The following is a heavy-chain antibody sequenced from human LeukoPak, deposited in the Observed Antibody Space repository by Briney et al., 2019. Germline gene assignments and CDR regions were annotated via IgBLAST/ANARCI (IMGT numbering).Heavy chain of an antibody. Sequence: SGPALVKPKQTLTLTCTFSGFSLSTSGMCVSWIRQPPGKALEWLARIDWDVDKYYSTSLKTRLTISKDTSKNQVVLTMTNMDPVDTATYSCARTVYISSWYDTDYWGQGTLVTVSS. CDR1: GFSLSTSGMC. J-gene: IGHJ4*02. CDR3: ARTVYISSWYDTDY. CDR2: IDWDVDK. D-gene: IGHD6-13*01. V-gene: IGHV2-70*11.